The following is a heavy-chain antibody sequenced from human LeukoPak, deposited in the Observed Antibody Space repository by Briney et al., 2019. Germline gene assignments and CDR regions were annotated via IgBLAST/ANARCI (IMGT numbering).Heavy chain of an antibody. CDR3: ARAYSSSYYSIFDY. CDR1: GYTFTSYD. V-gene: IGHV1-8*03. CDR2: MNPNSGNT. D-gene: IGHD6-13*01. J-gene: IGHJ4*02. Sequence: ASVKVSCKASGYTFTSYDINWVRQATGQGLEWMGWMNPNSGNTGYAQKFQGRVTITRNTSISTAYMELSSLRSEDTAVYYCARAYSSSYYSIFDYWGQGTLVTVSS.